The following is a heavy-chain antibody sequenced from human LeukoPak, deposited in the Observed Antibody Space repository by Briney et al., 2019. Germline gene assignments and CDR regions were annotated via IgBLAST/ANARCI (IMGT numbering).Heavy chain of an antibody. CDR3: ARERRGYSYGHFDY. V-gene: IGHV4-31*03. CDR2: IYYSGST. Sequence: SETLSLTCTVSGGSISSGGYYWSWIRQHPGKGLEWIGYIYYSGSTYYNPSLKSRVTISVDTSKNQFSLKLNSVTAADTAVYYCARERRGYSYGHFDYWGQGTLVTVSS. D-gene: IGHD5-18*01. J-gene: IGHJ4*02. CDR1: GGSISSGGYY.